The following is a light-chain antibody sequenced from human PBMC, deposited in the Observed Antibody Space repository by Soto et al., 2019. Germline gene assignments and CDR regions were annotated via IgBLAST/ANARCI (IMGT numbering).Light chain of an antibody. V-gene: IGLV2-14*03. J-gene: IGLJ2*01. CDR1: SSDVGGYNY. Sequence: QSVLTQPASVSGSPGQSITVSCTGTSSDVGGYNYVSWYQQHPGRAPKLIIYDVSNRPSGVSNRFSGSKSGNTASLTISGRKAEDEADYYCISYSSSSTLGVFGGGTTLTVL. CDR3: ISYSSSSTLGV. CDR2: DVS.